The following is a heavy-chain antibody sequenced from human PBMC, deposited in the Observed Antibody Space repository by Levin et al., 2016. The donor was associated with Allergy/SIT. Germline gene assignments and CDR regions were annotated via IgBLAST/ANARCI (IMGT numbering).Heavy chain of an antibody. CDR1: GQCLWQQCW. D-gene: IGHD6-13*01. J-gene: IGHJ6*02. Sequence: SETLSLTCAIVRGQCLWQQCWLELDQERPQSGGLEWLGRTYYRSQWYIDYAVSVKSRLTIKADTSKNQFSLQLNSVTPEDTAVYYCARESMAAVGDTFLWVAMDVWGQGTTVTVSS. V-gene: IGHV6-1*01. CDR2: TYYRSQWYI. CDR3: ARESMAAVGDTFLWVAMDV.